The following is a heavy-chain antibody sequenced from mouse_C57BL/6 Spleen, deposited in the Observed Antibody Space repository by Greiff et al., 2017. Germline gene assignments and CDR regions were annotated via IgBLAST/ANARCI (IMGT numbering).Heavy chain of an antibody. V-gene: IGHV3-8*01. Sequence: EVMLVESGPGLAKPSQPLSLTCSVTGSSITSAYWNWIRKFPGNKLEYMGYISNSGSTYYNPSLTSPISITRDTSKKQYYLQLKSVSTEDTATYYCARYDAYFDVWGTGTTVTVSS. CDR2: ISNSGST. CDR3: ARYDAYFDV. CDR1: GSSITSAY. J-gene: IGHJ1*03.